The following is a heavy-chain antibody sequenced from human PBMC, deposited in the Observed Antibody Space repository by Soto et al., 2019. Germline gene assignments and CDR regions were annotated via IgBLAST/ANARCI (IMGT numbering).Heavy chain of an antibody. Sequence: QVQLVQSGAEVKKPGASVKVSCKASGYTFTSYGITWVRQAPGQGLEWLGWINGYNGNTNYAQKLQGRVPMTTHTCTSTAYMEMRSLRSDDTAVYYCARMGDVPYYYYGMDVWGQGTTVTVSS. D-gene: IGHD3-16*01. CDR3: ARMGDVPYYYYGMDV. J-gene: IGHJ6*02. CDR1: GYTFTSYG. CDR2: INGYNGNT. V-gene: IGHV1-18*01.